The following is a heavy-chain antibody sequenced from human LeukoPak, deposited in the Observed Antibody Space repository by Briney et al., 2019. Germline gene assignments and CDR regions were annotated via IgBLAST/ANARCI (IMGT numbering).Heavy chain of an antibody. V-gene: IGHV3-33*01. CDR2: IWYDGSNK. CDR3: AIPLAPPLYYYGSGSYPNWFDP. Sequence: PGRSLRLSCAASGFTFSSYGMHWVRQAPGKGLEWVAVIWYDGSNKYYADSVKGRFTISRDNSKNTLYLQMNSLRAEDTAVYYCAIPLAPPLYYYGSGSYPNWFDPWGQGTLVTVSS. D-gene: IGHD3-10*01. CDR1: GFTFSSYG. J-gene: IGHJ5*02.